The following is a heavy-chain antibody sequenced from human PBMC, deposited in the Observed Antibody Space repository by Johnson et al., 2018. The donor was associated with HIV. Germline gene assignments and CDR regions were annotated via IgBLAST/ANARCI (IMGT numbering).Heavy chain of an antibody. J-gene: IGHJ3*02. Sequence: QVQLVESGGGVVQPGRSLRLSCAASGFTFSSYGMHWVRQAPGKGLEWVAFIRYDGFNKYFADSVKGRFTISRDNSKDTLFLHMNSLRAEDTAVYYCARAGAVGFDAFDIWGQGTMVTVSS. V-gene: IGHV3-33*08. D-gene: IGHD6-19*01. CDR1: GFTFSSYG. CDR3: ARAGAVGFDAFDI. CDR2: IRYDGFNK.